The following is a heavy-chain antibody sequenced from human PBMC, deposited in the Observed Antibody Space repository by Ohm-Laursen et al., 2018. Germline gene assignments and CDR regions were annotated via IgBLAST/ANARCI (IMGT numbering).Heavy chain of an antibody. CDR2: ISYDGSNK. V-gene: IGHV3-30*18. CDR3: AKDPGYYDSSGYVY. CDR1: GFTFSSYG. J-gene: IGHJ4*02. Sequence: SLRLSCAASGFTFSSYGMHWVRQAPGKGLEWVAVISYDGSNKYYADSVKGRSTISRDNSKNTLYLQMNSLRAEDTAVYYCAKDPGYYDSSGYVYWGQGTLVTVSS. D-gene: IGHD3-22*01.